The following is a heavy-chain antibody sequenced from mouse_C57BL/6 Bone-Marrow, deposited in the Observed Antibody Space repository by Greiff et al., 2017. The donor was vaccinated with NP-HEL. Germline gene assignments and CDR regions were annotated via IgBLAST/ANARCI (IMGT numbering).Heavy chain of an antibody. CDR1: GFSLSTSGMG. V-gene: IGHV8-12*01. CDR2: IYWDDDK. J-gene: IGHJ4*01. CDR3: ARKMMVTRAAMDY. Sequence: LQESGPGILQSSQTLSLTCSFSGFSLSTSGMGVSWIRQPSGKGLEWLAHIYWDDDKRYNPSLKSRLTISKDTSRNQVFLKITSVDTADTATYYCARKMMVTRAAMDYWGQGTSVTVSS. D-gene: IGHD2-3*01.